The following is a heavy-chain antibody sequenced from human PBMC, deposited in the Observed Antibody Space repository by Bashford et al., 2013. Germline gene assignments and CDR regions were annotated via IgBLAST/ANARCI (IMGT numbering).Heavy chain of an antibody. D-gene: IGHD2-15*01. CDR1: GYSFTNYIYD. Sequence: ASVKVSCKASGYSFTNYIYDINWVRQATGQGLEWMGWMNPNTGNTVYAQRFQGRVTMTTDTSTSTAYMELRSLRSDDTAVYYCARDPRGYCDNIRGPRHAFEIWGQRDNGHRLL. CDR3: ARDPRGYCDNIRGPRHAFEI. J-gene: IGHJ3*02. V-gene: IGHV1-8*01. CDR2: MNPNTGNT.